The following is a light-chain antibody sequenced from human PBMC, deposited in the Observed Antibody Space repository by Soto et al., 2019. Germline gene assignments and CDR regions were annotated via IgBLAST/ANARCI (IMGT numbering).Light chain of an antibody. J-gene: IGKJ1*01. Sequence: EIVLTQSPGTLSLSPGERATLSCRASQSVPNNYVAWYQQKSGQAPRRLMFGASFRASGVPDRFSGSGSGTGFTRTISRLEREGFAVYHCQQYGRSTTVGEGTKVE. V-gene: IGKV3-20*01. CDR2: GAS. CDR1: QSVPNNY. CDR3: QQYGRSTT.